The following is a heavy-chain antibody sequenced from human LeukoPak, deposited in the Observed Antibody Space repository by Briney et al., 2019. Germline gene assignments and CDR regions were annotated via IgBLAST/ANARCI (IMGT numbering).Heavy chain of an antibody. J-gene: IGHJ4*02. CDR2: ISWNSGSI. CDR1: GFNFDDYA. Sequence: PGGSLRLSRAASGFNFDDYAMHWVRQAPGKGLEWVAGISWNSGSIGYADFAKGRFTISRDNARNSLFLQMNTLRVEDTALYYCAKDRDPPYVGNSYGYYSDSWGQGTRVIVSS. CDR3: AKDRDPPYVGNSYGYYSDS. D-gene: IGHD5-18*01. V-gene: IGHV3-9*01.